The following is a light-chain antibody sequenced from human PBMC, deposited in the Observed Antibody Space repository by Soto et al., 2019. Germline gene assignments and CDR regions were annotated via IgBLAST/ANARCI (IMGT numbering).Light chain of an antibody. CDR1: SSDVGSYNL. CDR2: EGS. J-gene: IGLJ1*01. Sequence: QSALTQPASVSGSPGQSITISCTGTSSDVGSYNLVSWYQQHPGKAPKLMIYEGSKRPSGVSNRFSGSKSDNTASLTISGLQAEDEADYYCCSYAGSSPYVFGTGTQLTVL. CDR3: CSYAGSSPYV. V-gene: IGLV2-23*01.